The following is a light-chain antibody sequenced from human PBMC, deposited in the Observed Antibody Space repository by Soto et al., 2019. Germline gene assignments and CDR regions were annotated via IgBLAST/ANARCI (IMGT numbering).Light chain of an antibody. Sequence: NFMLTQPHSVSESPGKTVTISCTRSGGSIASDFVQWYQQRPGSAPTTVIYENNRRPSEVPDRFSGSIDSSSNSASLTISGLTTEDEGDYYCQSYDSRNQVFGGGTKVTVL. CDR1: GGSIASDF. V-gene: IGLV6-57*04. J-gene: IGLJ2*01. CDR2: ENN. CDR3: QSYDSRNQV.